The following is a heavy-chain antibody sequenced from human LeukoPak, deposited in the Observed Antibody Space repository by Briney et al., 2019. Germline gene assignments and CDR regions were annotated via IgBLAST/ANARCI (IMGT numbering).Heavy chain of an antibody. CDR1: GYTFTSYY. CDR2: INPSGGST. V-gene: IGHV1-46*01. Sequence: ASVKVSCKASGYTFTSYYMHWVRQAPGQGLEWMGIINPSGGSTSYAQKFQGRVTMTRDMSTSTVYMELSSLRSEGTAVYYCARDRIGGYGDYYMDVWGKGTTVTVSS. J-gene: IGHJ6*03. D-gene: IGHD5-12*01. CDR3: ARDRIGGYGDYYMDV.